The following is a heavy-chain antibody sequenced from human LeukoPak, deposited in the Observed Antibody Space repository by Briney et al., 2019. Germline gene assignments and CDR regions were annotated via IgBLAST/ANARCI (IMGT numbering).Heavy chain of an antibody. CDR1: GFTFSSYW. CDR2: INSDGSST. Sequence: PGGSLRLSCAASGFTFSSYWMHWVRQAPGKGLVWVSRINSDGSSTSYADSVKGRFTISRDNAKNTLYLQMNSLRAEDTAVYYCARGGIVGATPFDYWGQGTLVTVS. CDR3: ARGGIVGATPFDY. J-gene: IGHJ4*02. V-gene: IGHV3-74*01. D-gene: IGHD1-26*01.